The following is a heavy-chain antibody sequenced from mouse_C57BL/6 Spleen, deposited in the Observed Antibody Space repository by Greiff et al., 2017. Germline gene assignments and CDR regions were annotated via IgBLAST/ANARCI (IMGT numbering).Heavy chain of an antibody. V-gene: IGHV1-64*01. CDR3: ARHIITTVIAKAMDY. CDR1: GYTFTSYW. D-gene: IGHD1-1*01. J-gene: IGHJ4*01. Sequence: VQLQQPGAELVKPGASVKLSCKASGYTFTSYWMHWVKQRPGQGLEWIGMIHPNSVSTNYNEKFKSKATLTVDKSSSTAYMQLISLTSEDSAVYDCARHIITTVIAKAMDYWGQGTSVTVSS. CDR2: IHPNSVST.